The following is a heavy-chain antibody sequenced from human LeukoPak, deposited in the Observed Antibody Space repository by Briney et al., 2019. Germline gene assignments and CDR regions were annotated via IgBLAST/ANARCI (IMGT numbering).Heavy chain of an antibody. D-gene: IGHD4-11*01. Sequence: GRSLRLSCAASGFTFSSYAMHWVRQAPGKGLEWVAVISYDGSNKYYADSVKGRFTISRDNSKNTLYLQMNSLRAEDTAVYYCARAEMTTVGEYYFDSWGQGTLVTVSS. J-gene: IGHJ4*02. CDR3: ARAEMTTVGEYYFDS. CDR1: GFTFSSYA. CDR2: ISYDGSNK. V-gene: IGHV3-30-3*01.